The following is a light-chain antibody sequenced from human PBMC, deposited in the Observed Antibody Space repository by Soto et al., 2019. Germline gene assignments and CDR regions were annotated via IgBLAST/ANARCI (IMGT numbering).Light chain of an antibody. CDR1: QIISSY. J-gene: IGKJ5*01. Sequence: DLQMTESPYSLSASVVDRVTITCRASQIISSYLNCYQQKPGKAPKLLIYAASSLQSGVPSRFSGSGSGTDFTLTISIRKPEDFATYYCQQSYSTPGTFGRGTRLEIK. V-gene: IGKV1-39*01. CDR2: AAS. CDR3: QQSYSTPGT.